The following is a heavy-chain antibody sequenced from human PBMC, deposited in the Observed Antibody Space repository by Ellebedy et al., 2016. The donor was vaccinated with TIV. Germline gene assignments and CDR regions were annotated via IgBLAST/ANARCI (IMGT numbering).Heavy chain of an antibody. Sequence: GGSLRLSXAASGFTFSDYYMSWIRQAPGKGLEWVSYITSSGTYTTYADSVKGRFTISRDNAKNSLYLQMNSLTAEDTAVYYCARSVAGSPDYWGQGTLVTVSS. J-gene: IGHJ4*02. CDR2: ITSSGTYT. CDR1: GFTFSDYY. V-gene: IGHV3-11*03. D-gene: IGHD6-19*01. CDR3: ARSVAGSPDY.